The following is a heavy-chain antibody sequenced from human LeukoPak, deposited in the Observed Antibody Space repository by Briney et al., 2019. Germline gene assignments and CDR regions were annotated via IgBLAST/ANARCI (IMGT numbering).Heavy chain of an antibody. Sequence: GASVKVSCKASGYTFTGYYMHWVRQAPGQGLEWVGWIYPNSGATKYAQKFQGRVTMTRDTSISTAYMELSRLRSDDTAVYYCGTLLSNGPFDYWGQGRLVTVSS. V-gene: IGHV1-2*02. CDR3: GTLLSNGPFDY. J-gene: IGHJ4*02. CDR2: IYPNSGAT. CDR1: GYTFTGYY.